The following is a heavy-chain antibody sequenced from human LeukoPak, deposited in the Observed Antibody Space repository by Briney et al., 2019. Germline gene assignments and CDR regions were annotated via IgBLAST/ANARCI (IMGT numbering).Heavy chain of an antibody. J-gene: IGHJ4*02. CDR3: ARGPYSSGWSFDY. Sequence: PSETLSLTCTVSGGSISSYYWSWIRRPPGKGLEWIGYIYYSGSTNYNPSLKSRVTISVDTSKNQFSLKLSSVTAADTAVYYCARGPYSSGWSFDYWGQGTLVTVSS. CDR2: IYYSGST. V-gene: IGHV4-59*01. CDR1: GGSISSYY. D-gene: IGHD6-19*01.